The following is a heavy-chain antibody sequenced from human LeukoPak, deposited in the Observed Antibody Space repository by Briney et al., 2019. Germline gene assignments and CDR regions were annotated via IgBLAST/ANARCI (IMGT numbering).Heavy chain of an antibody. J-gene: IGHJ4*02. CDR1: GFPFSSYA. V-gene: IGHV3-23*01. D-gene: IGHD2-8*01. CDR3: ARAFYCSNGVCSSLGDH. CDR2: ISGSDYGT. Sequence: GGSLRLSCAASGFPFSSYAMKWVRQAPGKGLEWVSGISGSDYGTYYADSAKGRFTISRDNSKNTLCLQMNSLRAEDTATYYCARAFYCSNGVCSSLGDHWGQGTLVTVSS.